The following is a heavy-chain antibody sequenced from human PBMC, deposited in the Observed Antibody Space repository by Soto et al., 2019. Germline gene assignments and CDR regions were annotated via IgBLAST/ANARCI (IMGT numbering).Heavy chain of an antibody. V-gene: IGHV3-30*18. CDR1: GFTFSSYG. CDR3: AKLKIQLWLGKGYFDY. Sequence: GGSLRLSCAASGFTFSSYGMHWVRQAPGKGLEWVAVISYDGSNKYYADSVKGRFTISRDNSKNTLYLQMHSLRAEDTAVYYCAKLKIQLWLGKGYFDYWGQGTLVTVSS. CDR2: ISYDGSNK. D-gene: IGHD5-18*01. J-gene: IGHJ4*02.